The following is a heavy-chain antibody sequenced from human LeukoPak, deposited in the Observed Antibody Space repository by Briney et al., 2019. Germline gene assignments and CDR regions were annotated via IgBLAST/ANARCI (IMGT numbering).Heavy chain of an antibody. CDR3: ARDYDFWSGYYPDDI. J-gene: IGHJ3*02. CDR1: GFTFSSYS. D-gene: IGHD3-3*01. Sequence: GGSLRLSCAASGFTFSSYSMNWVRQAPGKGLVWVSSISSSSSYIYYADSVKGRFTISRDNAKNSLYLQMNSLRAEDTAVYYCARDYDFWSGYYPDDIRGQGTMVTVSS. V-gene: IGHV3-21*01. CDR2: ISSSSSYI.